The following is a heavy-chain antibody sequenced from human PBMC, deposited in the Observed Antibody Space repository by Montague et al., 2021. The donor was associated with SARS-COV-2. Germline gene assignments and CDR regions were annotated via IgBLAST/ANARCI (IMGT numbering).Heavy chain of an antibody. V-gene: IGHV4-34*01. CDR3: ARVPDRELFGARYYGMDV. D-gene: IGHD1-26*01. CDR1: GGSLSGYY. J-gene: IGHJ6*02. Sequence: SETLSLTCAVYGGSLSGYYWSWIRQPPGKGLEWIAEINYSGSTNYNPSLKSRVTISVDTSKNQFSLKLSSATAADTAVYYCARVPDRELFGARYYGMDVWGQGTTVTVSS. CDR2: INYSGST.